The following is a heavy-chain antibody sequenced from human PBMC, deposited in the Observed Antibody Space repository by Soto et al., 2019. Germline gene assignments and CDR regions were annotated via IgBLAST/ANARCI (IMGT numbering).Heavy chain of an antibody. Sequence: PXGSLRLSFSASGFTFSSGARHWVHQAPGKGLEYVSSISSDGRPTYYPDSVKGRFTISRDNSRNALYLQMSSLRPEDTAVYYCVKDRWVDCSGQGTLATVSS. CDR2: ISSDGRPT. CDR3: VKDRWVDC. J-gene: IGHJ4*02. CDR1: GFTFSSGA. V-gene: IGHV3-64D*06. D-gene: IGHD1-26*01.